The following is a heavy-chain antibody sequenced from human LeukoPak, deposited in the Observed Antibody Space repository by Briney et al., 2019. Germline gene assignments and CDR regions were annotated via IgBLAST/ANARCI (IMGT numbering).Heavy chain of an antibody. CDR1: GGTFSSYA. V-gene: IGHV1-69*01. J-gene: IGHJ5*02. CDR3: ARDDILRINWFDP. Sequence: SVKVSCKASGGTFSSYAISWVRQAPGQGLEWMGGIIPIFGTANYAQKFQGRVTITADESTSTAYMELSSLRSEDTAVYYCARDDILRINWFDPWGQGTLVTVSS. D-gene: IGHD3-9*01. CDR2: IIPIFGTA.